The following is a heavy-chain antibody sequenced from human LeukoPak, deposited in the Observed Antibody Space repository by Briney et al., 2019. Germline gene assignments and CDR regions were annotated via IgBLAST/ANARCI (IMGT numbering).Heavy chain of an antibody. V-gene: IGHV4-39*07. CDR1: GGSISSSSFY. D-gene: IGHD3-22*01. CDR2: IYYSGST. CDR3: ARDYYDSSGYRSFDY. Sequence: SETLSLTCTVPGGSISSSSFYWGWIRQPPGKGLEWIGSIYYSGSTSYNPSLKSRVTISLDTSKNQFSLKLSSVTAADTAVYYCARDYYDSSGYRSFDYWGQGTLVTVSS. J-gene: IGHJ4*02.